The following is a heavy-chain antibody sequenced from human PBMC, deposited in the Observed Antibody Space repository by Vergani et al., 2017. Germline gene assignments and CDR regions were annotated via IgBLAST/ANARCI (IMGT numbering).Heavy chain of an antibody. D-gene: IGHD3-3*01. CDR3: ARXRSKYDFWSGYSGY. V-gene: IGHV3-7*01. J-gene: IGHJ4*02. CDR1: GFTFSSYW. CDR2: IKQDGSEK. Sequence: EVQLVESGGGLVQPGGSLRLSCAASGFTFSSYWMSWVRQAPGKGLEWVANIKQDGSEKYYVDSVKGRFTISRDNAKNSLYLQMNSLRAEDTAVYYCARXRSKYDFWSGYSGYWGQGTLVTVSS.